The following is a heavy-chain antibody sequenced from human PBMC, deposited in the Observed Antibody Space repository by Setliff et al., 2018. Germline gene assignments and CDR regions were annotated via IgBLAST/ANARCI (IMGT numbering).Heavy chain of an antibody. CDR1: GGSFSYYY. J-gene: IGHJ4*02. CDR3: TSGLNSVSDAFEV. CDR2: RGPNGST. D-gene: IGHD1-26*01. V-gene: IGHV4-34*01. Sequence: PSETLSLTCAVSGGSFSYYYWSWVRQSQGRGLEWIGRRGPNGSTNYNPSLWSRATISFDSSKFELSLKLASVTAADTAVYYCTSGLNSVSDAFEVWGQGTLVTVSS.